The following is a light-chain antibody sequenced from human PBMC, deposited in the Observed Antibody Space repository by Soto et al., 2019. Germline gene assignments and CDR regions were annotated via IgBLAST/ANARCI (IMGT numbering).Light chain of an antibody. CDR2: DVS. CDR3: SSYTSSSTRGGV. Sequence: QSALTQPASVSGSPGQSITISCTGTSSDVGGYNYVSWYQQHPGKAPKLMIYDVSNRPSGVSNRFSGSKSGNTASLTISGLQAEDEADDYCSSYTSSSTRGGVFGTGTKVTVL. CDR1: SSDVGGYNY. J-gene: IGLJ1*01. V-gene: IGLV2-14*01.